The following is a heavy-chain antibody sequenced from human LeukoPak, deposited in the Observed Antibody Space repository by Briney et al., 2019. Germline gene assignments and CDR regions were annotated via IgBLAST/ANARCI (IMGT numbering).Heavy chain of an antibody. V-gene: IGHV3-21*01. CDR1: GFTFSSYS. D-gene: IGHD1-26*01. CDR3: ARDAYSGSYRFDY. Sequence: GGSLRLSCVASGFTFSSYSMNWVRQAPGKGLEWVSSISSSSSYIYYADSVKGRFTISRDNAKNSLYLQMNSLRAEDTAVYYCARDAYSGSYRFDYWGQGTLVTVSS. CDR2: ISSSSSYI. J-gene: IGHJ4*02.